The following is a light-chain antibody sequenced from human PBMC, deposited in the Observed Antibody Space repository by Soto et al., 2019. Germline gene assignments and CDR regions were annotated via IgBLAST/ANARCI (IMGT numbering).Light chain of an antibody. CDR2: AAS. J-gene: IGKJ1*01. CDR3: QQYGSAPWT. V-gene: IGKV3-20*01. CDR1: LSVASNY. Sequence: EIVLTQSPGTLPLSPGERATLSCRASLSVASNYLAWYQQKPGQAPRLLIYAASGRATGIPDRFSGSGSGTDFTLTISSLEPEDVAVYYCQQYGSAPWTFGQGTKVEIK.